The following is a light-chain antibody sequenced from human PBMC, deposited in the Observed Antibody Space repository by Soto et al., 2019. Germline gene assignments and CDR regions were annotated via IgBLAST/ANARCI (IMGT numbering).Light chain of an antibody. CDR3: QQYKSLSLT. CDR1: QSIDSW. Sequence: DIQMTQSPSTLSASVGDRVTITCRASQSIDSWLAWYQQKPGKAPNLLIYKTSNLESGVPSRFSGSGSGTEFSLTISSLQPDDFATYYCQQYKSLSLTFGGGTRVEVK. CDR2: KTS. J-gene: IGKJ4*01. V-gene: IGKV1-5*03.